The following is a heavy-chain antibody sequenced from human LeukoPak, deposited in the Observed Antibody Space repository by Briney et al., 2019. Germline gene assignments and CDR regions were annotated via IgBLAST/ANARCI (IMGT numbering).Heavy chain of an antibody. J-gene: IGHJ4*02. CDR3: AKLLGYGYDFDY. CDR1: GFTFSSYT. Sequence: PGGSLRLSCAASGFTFSSYTINWVRQAPGKGLEWVSGISGSGGSTYYADSVKGRFTISRDNSKNTLYLQMNSLRAEDTAVYYCAKLLGYGYDFDYWGQGTLVTVSS. V-gene: IGHV3-23*01. D-gene: IGHD5-18*01. CDR2: ISGSGGST.